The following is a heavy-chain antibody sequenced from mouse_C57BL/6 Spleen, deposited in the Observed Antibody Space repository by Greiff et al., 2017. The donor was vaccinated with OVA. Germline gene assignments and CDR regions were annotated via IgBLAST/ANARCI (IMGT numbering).Heavy chain of an antibody. J-gene: IGHJ4*01. CDR2: INPYNGGT. V-gene: IGHV1-19*01. D-gene: IGHD2-4*01. CDR3: ARDYDYDGDAMDY. Sequence: VQLQQSGPVLVKPGASVKMSCKASGYTFTDYYMNWVKQSHGKSLEWIGVINPYNGGTSYNQKFKGKATLTVDKSSSTAYMELNSLTSEDSAVYYCARDYDYDGDAMDYWGQGTSVTVSS. CDR1: GYTFTDYY.